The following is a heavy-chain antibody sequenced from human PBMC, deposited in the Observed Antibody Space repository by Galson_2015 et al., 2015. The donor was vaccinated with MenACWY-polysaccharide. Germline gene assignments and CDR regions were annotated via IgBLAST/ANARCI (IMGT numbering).Heavy chain of an antibody. D-gene: IGHD1-1*01. Sequence: SLRLSCAASGFTFSSYWMNWVRQAPGKGLVWVSRINSDGSTSYADSVKGRFTMSRDNAKNTVYLQMNSLRAEDTAVYYCSRGLNGNDRPLGFGSWGQGSL. CDR1: GFTFSSYW. J-gene: IGHJ4*02. CDR2: INSDGST. V-gene: IGHV3-74*01. CDR3: SRGLNGNDRPLGFGS.